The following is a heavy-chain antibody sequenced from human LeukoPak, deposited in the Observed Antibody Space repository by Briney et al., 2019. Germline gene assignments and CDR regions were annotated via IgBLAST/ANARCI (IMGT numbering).Heavy chain of an antibody. CDR2: ISSSSGTI. V-gene: IGHV3-48*04. J-gene: IGHJ4*02. CDR1: GFIFSSYS. Sequence: GGSLRLSCEASGFIFSSYSMNWVRQAPGKGPEWVAYISSSSGTIYYADSVKGRFTISRDNARNSLYLQMNSLRAEDTAVCYCARANYYYDSSGYLDYWGQGTLVTVSS. D-gene: IGHD3-22*01. CDR3: ARANYYYDSSGYLDY.